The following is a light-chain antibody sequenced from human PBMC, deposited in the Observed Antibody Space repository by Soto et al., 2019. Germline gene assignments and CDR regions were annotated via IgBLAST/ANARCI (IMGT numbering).Light chain of an antibody. CDR2: GDR. CDR1: SSDVGYYTF. CDR3: CSYTSSSTWV. V-gene: IGLV2-14*02. Sequence: QSVLTQPASVSGSPGQSITISCTGTSSDVGYYTFVSWYQQHPSKAPRLMIYGDRERPSGVSNRFSGSKSGNTASLTISGLQPEDEADYYCCSYTSSSTWVFGGGTKLTVL. J-gene: IGLJ3*02.